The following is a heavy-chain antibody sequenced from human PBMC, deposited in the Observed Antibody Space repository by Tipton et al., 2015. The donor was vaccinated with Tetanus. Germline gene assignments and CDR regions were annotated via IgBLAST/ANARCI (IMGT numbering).Heavy chain of an antibody. J-gene: IGHJ6*02. D-gene: IGHD6-19*01. Sequence: LRLSCAVYGGSFSTYYWSWIRQPPGKGLEWIGEISHSGNTNYNPSLKSRVTISVDTSKSQFSLNLISVAAADTAVYYCARGRGAVVGTWGYSYYGRDVWGLGTTVTVSS. CDR1: GGSFSTYY. V-gene: IGHV4-34*01. CDR2: ISHSGNT. CDR3: ARGRGAVVGTWGYSYYGRDV.